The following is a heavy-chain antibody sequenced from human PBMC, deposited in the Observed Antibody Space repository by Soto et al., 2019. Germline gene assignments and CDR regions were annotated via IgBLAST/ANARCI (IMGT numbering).Heavy chain of an antibody. V-gene: IGHV5-10-1*03. J-gene: IGHJ4*02. CDR3: ARRGSSSSFFYDS. CDR1: GYSFTSSW. CDR2: IDPSDSYI. D-gene: IGHD6-6*01. Sequence: EVQLVQSGAEVQKPGESLRISCQGSGYSFTSSWISWVRQMPGGGLEWMGRIDPSDSYINYSPSFQGRVTLSDDKSISTADLQWSSLKASDNAMYYWARRGSSSSFFYDSWGQGTLVTVSS.